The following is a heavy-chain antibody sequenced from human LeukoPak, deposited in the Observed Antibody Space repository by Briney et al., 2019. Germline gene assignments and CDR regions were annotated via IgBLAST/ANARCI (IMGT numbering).Heavy chain of an antibody. CDR2: IYYSGST. J-gene: IGHJ5*02. CDR3: ARGSYCSSTSCYTRETVVGIAATNWFDP. V-gene: IGHV4-39*07. Sequence: SETLSLTCTVSGGSISSSSYYWGWIRQPPGKGLEWIGSIYYSGSTYYNPSLKSRVTISVDTSKNQFSLKLSSVTAADTAVYYCARGSYCSSTSCYTRETVVGIAATNWFDPWGQGTLVTVSS. D-gene: IGHD2-2*02. CDR1: GGSISSSSYY.